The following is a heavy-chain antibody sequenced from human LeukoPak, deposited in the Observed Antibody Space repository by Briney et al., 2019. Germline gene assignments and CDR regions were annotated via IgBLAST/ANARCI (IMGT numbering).Heavy chain of an antibody. CDR2: INRSGTYV. J-gene: IGHJ4*02. CDR1: GVSFSSYD. CDR3: AKVTGFSGDILTGYCDY. V-gene: IGHV3-21*04. Sequence: GGSLRLSCAASGVSFSSYDMNWVRQAPGKGLEWVSSINRSGTYVYYADSVKGRFTISRDNAKNSLFLQMNSLRAEDTAVYYCAKVTGFSGDILTGYCDYWGQGTLVTVSS. D-gene: IGHD3-9*01.